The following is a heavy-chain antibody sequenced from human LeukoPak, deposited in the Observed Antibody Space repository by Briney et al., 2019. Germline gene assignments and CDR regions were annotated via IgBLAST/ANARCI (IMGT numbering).Heavy chain of an antibody. D-gene: IGHD5-24*01. V-gene: IGHV4-31*03. Sequence: SETLSLTCTVSGGSISSGGYYWSWIRQHPGMGLEWIGYIYYSGSTYHNPSLKSRVTISVDTSTNQFSLQLSSATAADTAVYYCARSADGYNYDYWGQGTLVTVSS. CDR1: GGSISSGGYY. J-gene: IGHJ4*02. CDR2: IYYSGST. CDR3: ARSADGYNYDY.